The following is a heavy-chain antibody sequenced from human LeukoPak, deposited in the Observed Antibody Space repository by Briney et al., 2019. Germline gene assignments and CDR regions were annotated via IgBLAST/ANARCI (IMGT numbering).Heavy chain of an antibody. V-gene: IGHV3-53*01. CDR3: ARGLLWFGELNY. Sequence: GGSLRLSCAASGFTVSSNYMSWVRQAPGKGLEWVSVIYSGGSTYYADSVKGRFTISRDNSKNTLYLQMNSLRADDTAVYYCARGLLWFGELNYWGQGTLVTVSS. J-gene: IGHJ4*02. D-gene: IGHD3-10*01. CDR2: IYSGGST. CDR1: GFTVSSNY.